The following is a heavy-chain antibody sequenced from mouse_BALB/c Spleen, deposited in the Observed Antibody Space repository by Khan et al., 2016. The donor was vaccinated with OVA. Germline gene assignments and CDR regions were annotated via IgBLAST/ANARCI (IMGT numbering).Heavy chain of an antibody. CDR1: GYTFTDYW. CDR3: ALKYPFDY. CDR2: IDTSDSYT. Sequence: QVQLQQPGAELVMPGASVKMSCKASGYTFTDYWIHWVNQRPGQGLEWIGAIDTSDSYTSYNQKFKGKATLTVDESSSTAYMQLSSLPSEDSTVYYCALKYPFDYWGQGTLVTVSA. J-gene: IGHJ3*01. V-gene: IGHV1-69*01.